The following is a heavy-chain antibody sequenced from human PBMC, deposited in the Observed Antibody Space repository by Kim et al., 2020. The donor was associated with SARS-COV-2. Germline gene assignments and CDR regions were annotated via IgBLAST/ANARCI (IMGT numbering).Heavy chain of an antibody. V-gene: IGHV1-46*01. Sequence: ASVKVSCKASGYTFTSYYMHWVRQAPGQGLEWMGIINPSGGSTSYAQKFQGRVTMTRDTSTSTVYMELSSLRSEDTAVYYCARVSDTAMVVSSFDYWGQGTLVTVSS. CDR2: INPSGGST. D-gene: IGHD5-18*01. J-gene: IGHJ4*02. CDR3: ARVSDTAMVVSSFDY. CDR1: GYTFTSYY.